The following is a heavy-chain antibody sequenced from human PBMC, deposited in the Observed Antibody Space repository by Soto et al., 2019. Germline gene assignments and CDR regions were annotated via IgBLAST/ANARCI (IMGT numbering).Heavy chain of an antibody. CDR2: ISYDGSNK. V-gene: IGHV3-30*18. CDR1: GFTFSSYG. J-gene: IGHJ3*02. Sequence: GGSLRLSCAASGFTFSSYGMHWVRQAPGKGLEWVAVISYDGSNKYYADSVKGRFTISRDNSKNTLYLQMNSLRAEDTAVYYCAKDWGTGTNAFDIWGQGTMVTVSS. CDR3: AKDWGTGTNAFDI. D-gene: IGHD1-7*01.